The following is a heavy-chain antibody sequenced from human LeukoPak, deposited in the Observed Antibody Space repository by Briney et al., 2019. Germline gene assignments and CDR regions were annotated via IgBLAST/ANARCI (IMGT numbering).Heavy chain of an antibody. Sequence: GGSLRLSCAASGFTFSSYAMSWVRQAPGKGLEWVSAISGSGDSTYYADSVKGRFTISRDNSKNTLYLQMNSLRAEDTAVYYCAKGPYPYYDSRGPSGYWGQGTLVTVSS. CDR3: AKGPYPYYDSRGPSGY. D-gene: IGHD3-22*01. V-gene: IGHV3-23*01. J-gene: IGHJ4*02. CDR2: ISGSGDST. CDR1: GFTFSSYA.